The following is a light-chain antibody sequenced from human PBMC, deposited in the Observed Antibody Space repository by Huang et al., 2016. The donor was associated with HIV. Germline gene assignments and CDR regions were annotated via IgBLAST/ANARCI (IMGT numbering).Light chain of an antibody. CDR2: GAS. CDR3: QQYNDWPPWYT. Sequence: IVMTQSPATLSVSPGERVTLSCRASRSVGNNLAWYQQKVGPPPRLLIYGASTRATGIAARFSGSGSGTDFTLTISSLQSEDFAVYYCQQYNDWPPWYTFGQGTKLEIK. J-gene: IGKJ2*01. CDR1: RSVGNN. V-gene: IGKV3-15*01.